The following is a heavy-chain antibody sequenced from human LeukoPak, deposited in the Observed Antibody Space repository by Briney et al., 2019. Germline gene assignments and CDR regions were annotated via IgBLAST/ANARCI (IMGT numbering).Heavy chain of an antibody. Sequence: PGGSLRLSCAASGFTFSSYAMSWVRQAPGKGLEWVSSISTRSDYIYYGDPVKGRFTVSRDNAKNALYLQMNSLIAEDTAVYYCARLQCSSTRKSIREAYMDVWGKGTTVTVSS. CDR2: ISTRSDYI. V-gene: IGHV3-21*01. J-gene: IGHJ6*03. D-gene: IGHD2-2*01. CDR1: GFTFSSYA. CDR3: ARLQCSSTRKSIREAYMDV.